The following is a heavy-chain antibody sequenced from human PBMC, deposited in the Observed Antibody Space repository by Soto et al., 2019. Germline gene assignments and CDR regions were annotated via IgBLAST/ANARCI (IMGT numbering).Heavy chain of an antibody. CDR1: GFTFSSYG. Sequence: QVQLVESGGGVVQPGRSLRLSCAASGFTFSSYGMHWVRQAPGKGLEWVAVIWYDGSNKYYADSVKGRFTISRDNSKNTLYLQMNSLRAEDTAVYYCAREGAGLRYSGCDSKGRGYYYYGMDVWGQGTTVTVSS. CDR3: AREGAGLRYSGCDSKGRGYYYYGMDV. V-gene: IGHV3-33*01. CDR2: IWYDGSNK. J-gene: IGHJ6*02. D-gene: IGHD5-12*01.